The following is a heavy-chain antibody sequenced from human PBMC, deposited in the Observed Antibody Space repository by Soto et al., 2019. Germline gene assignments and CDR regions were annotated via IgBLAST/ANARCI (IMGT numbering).Heavy chain of an antibody. D-gene: IGHD3-22*01. CDR2: ISYDGSNK. CDR3: ATGYLPYDSSGPYEYFDY. V-gene: IGHV3-30-3*01. Sequence: QVQLVESGGGVVQPGRSLRLSCAASGFTFSSYAMHWVRQAPGKGLEWVAVISYDGSNKYYADSVKGRFTISRDNSKNTLYLQMNSLRAEDTAVYYCATGYLPYDSSGPYEYFDYWGQGTLVTVSS. CDR1: GFTFSSYA. J-gene: IGHJ4*02.